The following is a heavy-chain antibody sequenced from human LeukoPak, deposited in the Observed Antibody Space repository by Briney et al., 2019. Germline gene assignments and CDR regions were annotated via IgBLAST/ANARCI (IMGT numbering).Heavy chain of an antibody. CDR2: INPNSGGT. CDR1: GYTFTGYY. J-gene: IGHJ3*02. Sequence: GASVKVSCKASGYTFTGYYMHWVRQAPGQGLEWMGWINPNSGGTNYAQKFQGRVTMTRDTSISTAYMELSSLRSEDTAVYYCAFPMIVGNDAFDIWGQGTMVTVSS. D-gene: IGHD3-22*01. V-gene: IGHV1-2*02. CDR3: AFPMIVGNDAFDI.